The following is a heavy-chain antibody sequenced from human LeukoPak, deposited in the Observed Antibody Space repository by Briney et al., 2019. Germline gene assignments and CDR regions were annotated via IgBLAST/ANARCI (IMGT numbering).Heavy chain of an antibody. V-gene: IGHV3-30*02. J-gene: IGHJ4*02. D-gene: IGHD5-18*01. CDR1: EFTYSRYG. CDR2: IRYDGSNK. CDR3: AKVEGYHIDY. Sequence: GGSLRLSCAASEFTYSRYGMHWVRQAPGKWLEWVTFIRYDGSNKYYADSVKGRFTISRDNSKNTLDLQMNSLRAEDTAVYYCAKVEGYHIDYWGQGTLVTVSS.